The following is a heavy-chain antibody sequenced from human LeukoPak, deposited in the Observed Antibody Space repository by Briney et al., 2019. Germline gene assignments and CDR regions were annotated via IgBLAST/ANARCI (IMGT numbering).Heavy chain of an antibody. J-gene: IGHJ4*02. CDR1: GLPFISYA. D-gene: IGHD6-19*01. V-gene: IGHV3-21*01. Sequence: GGSLNLSCQASGLPFISYAMNGFRQAQGRGLEWVSSISSSSYIYYADSVKGRFTISRDNAKNSLYLQMNSLRAEDTAVYYCAREGSGLHFDYWGQGTLVTVSS. CDR2: ISSSSYI. CDR3: AREGSGLHFDY.